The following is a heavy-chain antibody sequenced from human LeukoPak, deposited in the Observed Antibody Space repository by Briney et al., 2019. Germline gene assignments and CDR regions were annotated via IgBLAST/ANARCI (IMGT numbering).Heavy chain of an antibody. J-gene: IGHJ6*03. D-gene: IGHD3-10*01. V-gene: IGHV1-2*02. Sequence: ASVKVSCKASGYTFTGYYMHWVRQAPGQGLEWMGWINPNSGGTNYAQKFQGRVTMTRDTSISTAYMELSRLRSYDTAVYYCARSMVRGAAHYYYYMDVWGKGTTVTVSS. CDR1: GYTFTGYY. CDR3: ARSMVRGAAHYYYYMDV. CDR2: INPNSGGT.